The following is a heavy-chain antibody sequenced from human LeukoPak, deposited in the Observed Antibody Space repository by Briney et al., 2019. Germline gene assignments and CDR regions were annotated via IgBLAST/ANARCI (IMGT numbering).Heavy chain of an antibody. CDR2: INHNSGGT. CDR1: GYTFTGYF. V-gene: IGHV1-2*02. J-gene: IGHJ6*03. Sequence: ASVTVSCKASGYTFTGYFMHWGRLAPGQGLQGMGWINHNSGGTNYEQTFQSRVTMTRDTSISTAYMELSTLRSDDTAVYYCARGGLPIYYYYMDVWGKGTTVTVSS. CDR3: ARGGLPIYYYYMDV. D-gene: IGHD4-11*01.